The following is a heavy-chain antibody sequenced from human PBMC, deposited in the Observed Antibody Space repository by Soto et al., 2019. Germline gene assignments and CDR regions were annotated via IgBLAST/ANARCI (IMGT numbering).Heavy chain of an antibody. CDR3: AKDRLARNFAS. Sequence: GGSLRLSCAASGFTFNNYAMNWVRQAPGKGLEWVATISATGGSTYYADSVKGRFTISRDNSKNTLYLQMNGLRVEDTAVYYCAKDRLARNFASWGQGTQVTVSS. J-gene: IGHJ4*02. CDR2: ISATGGST. CDR1: GFTFNNYA. V-gene: IGHV3-23*01.